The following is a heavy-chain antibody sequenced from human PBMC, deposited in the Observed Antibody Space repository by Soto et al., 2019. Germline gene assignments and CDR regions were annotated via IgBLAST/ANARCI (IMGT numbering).Heavy chain of an antibody. CDR2: ISGSGGST. D-gene: IGHD5-18*01. CDR3: AKGDTAMVDNYYYYYGMDV. V-gene: IGHV3-23*01. CDR1: GFTFSSYA. Sequence: LRLSCAASGFTFSSYAMSWVRQAPGEGLEWVSAISGSGGSTYYADSVKGRFTISRDNSKNTLYLQMNSLRAEDTAVYYCAKGDTAMVDNYYYYYGMDVWGQGTTVTVSS. J-gene: IGHJ6*02.